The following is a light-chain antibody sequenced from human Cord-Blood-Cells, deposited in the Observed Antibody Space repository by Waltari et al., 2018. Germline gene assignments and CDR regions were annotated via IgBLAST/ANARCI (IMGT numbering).Light chain of an antibody. V-gene: IGKV3-20*01. Sequence: EIVLTQSPGPLSLSPGERATLSCRASQSVSSSYLAWYQQKPGQAPRLLIYGASSRATGIPDRFSGSGSRTDFTLTISRLEPEDFAVYYCQQYGSSPLFTFGPGTKVDIK. CDR2: GAS. CDR3: QQYGSSPLFT. CDR1: QSVSSSY. J-gene: IGKJ3*01.